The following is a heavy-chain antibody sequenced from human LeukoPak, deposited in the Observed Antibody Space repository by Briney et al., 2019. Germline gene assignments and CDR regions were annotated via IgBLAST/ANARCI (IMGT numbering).Heavy chain of an antibody. J-gene: IGHJ4*02. V-gene: IGHV4-59*01. Sequence: SETLSLTCTVSGGSISSYYWSWIRQPPGKGLEWIGYTYYSGSTNYNPSLKSRVTISVDTSKNQFSLKLSSVTAADTAVYYCARGPYYDFWSGYSQMGLDYWGQGTLVTVSS. CDR3: ARGPYYDFWSGYSQMGLDY. CDR2: TYYSGST. CDR1: GGSISSYY. D-gene: IGHD3-3*01.